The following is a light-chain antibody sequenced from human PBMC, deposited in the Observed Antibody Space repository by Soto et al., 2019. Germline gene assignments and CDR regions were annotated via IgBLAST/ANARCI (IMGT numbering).Light chain of an antibody. J-gene: IGLJ1*01. V-gene: IGLV1-47*01. CDR2: RNS. Sequence: QSVLTQSPSASGTPGQRVTISCSGSASTIGRNYVYWYQQLAGTAPKLLIYRNSQRPSGVPDRFSGSKSGTSASLAISGLRSEDEADYYCAAWDDNLSGLYVFGAGTKLTVL. CDR3: AAWDDNLSGLYV. CDR1: ASTIGRNY.